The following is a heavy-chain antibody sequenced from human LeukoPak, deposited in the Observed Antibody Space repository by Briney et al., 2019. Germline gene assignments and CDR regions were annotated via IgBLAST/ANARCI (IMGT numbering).Heavy chain of an antibody. Sequence: GGSLSLSCAASGFTFSSYWMSWVRQAPGKGLEWVANIKQDGSEKYYVDSVKGRFTISGDNAKNSLYLQMNSLRAEDTAVYYCAKFLIAAAGNFDLWGRGTLVTVSS. CDR1: GFTFSSYW. CDR2: IKQDGSEK. V-gene: IGHV3-7*01. J-gene: IGHJ2*01. CDR3: AKFLIAAAGNFDL. D-gene: IGHD6-13*01.